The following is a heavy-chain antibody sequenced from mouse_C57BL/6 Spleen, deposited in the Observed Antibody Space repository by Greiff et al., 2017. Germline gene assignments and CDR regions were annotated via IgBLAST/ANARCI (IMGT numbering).Heavy chain of an antibody. CDR3: TRRYDYGSSYEENYVDY. D-gene: IGHD1-1*01. J-gene: IGHJ2*01. Sequence: VQLQQSGTVLARPGASVKMSCKTSGYTFTSYWMPWVKQRPGQGLEWIGAIYPGNSDTSYNQKFKGKAKLTAVTSASTAYMELSSLTSEDSAVYYCTRRYDYGSSYEENYVDYWGQGTTLTVAS. CDR1: GYTFTSYW. V-gene: IGHV1-5*01. CDR2: IYPGNSDT.